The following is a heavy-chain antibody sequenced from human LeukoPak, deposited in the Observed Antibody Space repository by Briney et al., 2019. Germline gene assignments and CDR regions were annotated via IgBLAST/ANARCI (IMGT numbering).Heavy chain of an antibody. CDR3: ATDRGGSYSGLDAFDI. V-gene: IGHV1-24*01. J-gene: IGHJ3*02. D-gene: IGHD1-26*01. Sequence: ASVKVSCKVSGYTLTELSMHWVRQAPGNGLEWMGGFDPEDGETIYAQKFQGRVTMTEDTSTDTAYMELSSLRSEDTAVYYCATDRGGSYSGLDAFDIWGQGTMVTVSS. CDR1: GYTLTELS. CDR2: FDPEDGET.